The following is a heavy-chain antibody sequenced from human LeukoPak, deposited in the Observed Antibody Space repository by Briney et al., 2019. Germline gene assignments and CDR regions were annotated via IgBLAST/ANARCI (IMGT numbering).Heavy chain of an antibody. D-gene: IGHD6-6*01. CDR2: IESDGSIT. CDR3: ARDQYRSSNYFDS. V-gene: IGHV3-30*02. CDR1: GFPFSSYG. Sequence: GESLRLSCPASGFPFSSYGMHWVRQAPGKGLEWVAFIESDGSITRYADSVKGRLTTSRDNSKNTLSLQMNSLRPDDTALYYCARDQYRSSNYFDSWGQGTLVTVSS. J-gene: IGHJ4*02.